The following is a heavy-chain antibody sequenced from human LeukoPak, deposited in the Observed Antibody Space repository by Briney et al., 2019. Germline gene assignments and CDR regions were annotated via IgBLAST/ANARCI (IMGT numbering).Heavy chain of an antibody. Sequence: GGSLRLSCAASGFALSSHWMTWVRRVPGRGPEWVANVNRDGSETYYLDSVKGRFTISKDNAKNSLYLQMNSLRAEDTALYHCARNNGMDVRGQGTTVIVSS. V-gene: IGHV3-7*03. J-gene: IGHJ6*02. CDR2: VNRDGSET. CDR1: GFALSSHW. CDR3: ARNNGMDV.